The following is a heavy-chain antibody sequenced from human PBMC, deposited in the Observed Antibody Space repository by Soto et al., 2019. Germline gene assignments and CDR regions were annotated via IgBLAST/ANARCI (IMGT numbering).Heavy chain of an antibody. CDR2: INPGNGYT. CDR3: ARGPLTSSWY. V-gene: IGHV1-3*01. Sequence: XSVKVSCKASGYTFTTYALHWVRQAPGQRLEWMGWINPGNGYTNYSQKFQDRVTITRDTSATTAYMELSSLRSEDTAVYYCARGPLTSSWYWGQGTPVTVSS. D-gene: IGHD6-13*01. CDR1: GYTFTTYA. J-gene: IGHJ4*02.